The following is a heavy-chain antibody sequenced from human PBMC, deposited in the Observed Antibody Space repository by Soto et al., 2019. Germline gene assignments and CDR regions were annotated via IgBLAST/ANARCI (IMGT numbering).Heavy chain of an antibody. CDR2: IVVGSGNT. Sequence: ASVKVSCKASGFTFTSSAMQWVRQARGQRLEWIGWIVVGSGNTNYAQKFQERVTITRDMSTSTAYMELSSLRSEDTAVYYCAANPVWFGEGDYGMDVWGQGTTVTVSS. J-gene: IGHJ6*02. D-gene: IGHD3-10*01. CDR3: AANPVWFGEGDYGMDV. CDR1: GFTFTSSA. V-gene: IGHV1-58*02.